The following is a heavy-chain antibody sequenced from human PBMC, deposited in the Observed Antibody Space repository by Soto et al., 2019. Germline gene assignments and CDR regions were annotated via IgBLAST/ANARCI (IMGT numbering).Heavy chain of an antibody. J-gene: IGHJ4*02. CDR2: IYYSGRT. V-gene: IGHV4-59*01. D-gene: IGHD6-13*01. Sequence: SETLSLTCTVSGGSISSYYWSCIRQPPGKGLEWIVYIYYSGRTNYNPSLKSRVTISVDTSKNQFSLKLSSVTAADTAVYYCARDLGSSWYGYFDYWGQGTLVTVSS. CDR3: ARDLGSSWYGYFDY. CDR1: GGSISSYY.